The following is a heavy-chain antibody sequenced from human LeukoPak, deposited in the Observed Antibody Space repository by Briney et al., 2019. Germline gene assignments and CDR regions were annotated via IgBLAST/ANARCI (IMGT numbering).Heavy chain of an antibody. D-gene: IGHD3-9*01. CDR1: GFTFSSYA. V-gene: IGHV3-23*01. CDR2: ISGSGGGT. Sequence: GGSLRLSCAASGFTFSSYAMSWVRQAPGKGLEWVSAISGSGGGTYYADSVKGRFTISRDNSKNTLYLQMNSLRAEDTAVYYCAKVTGYRSYYYYYGMDIWGQGTTVTVSS. CDR3: AKVTGYRSYYYYYGMDI. J-gene: IGHJ6*02.